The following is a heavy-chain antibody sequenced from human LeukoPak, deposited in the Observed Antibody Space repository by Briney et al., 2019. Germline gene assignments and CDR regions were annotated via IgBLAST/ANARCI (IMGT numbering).Heavy chain of an antibody. CDR1: GFTFSSYW. V-gene: IGHV3-7*01. CDR3: ARSPMEDTAMGLPLDY. D-gene: IGHD5-18*01. J-gene: IGHJ4*02. Sequence: SGGSLRLSCAASGFTFSSYWMNWVRQAPGKGLEWVANIKEDGSEKDYVDSVKGRFTISRDNAKNSLYLQMNSLRAEDTAVYYCARSPMEDTAMGLPLDYWGQGTLVTVSS. CDR2: IKEDGSEK.